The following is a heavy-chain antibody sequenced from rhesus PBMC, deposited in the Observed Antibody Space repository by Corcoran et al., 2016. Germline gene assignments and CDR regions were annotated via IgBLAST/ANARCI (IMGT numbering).Heavy chain of an antibody. CDR1: GGSISSNY. J-gene: IGHJ6*01. CDR3: ARDRPYYYDSGYYGRHYGLDS. V-gene: IGHV4-147*01. D-gene: IGHD3-28*01. CDR2: IYGSSGST. Sequence: QVQLQESGPGLVKPSETLSLTCAVSGGSISSNYWSWIRQPPGQGLEWIGRIYGSSGSTSYNPSLTSRVTISTDTSKNQFSLKLSSVTAADTAVYYCARDRPYYYDSGYYGRHYGLDSWGQGVVVTVSS.